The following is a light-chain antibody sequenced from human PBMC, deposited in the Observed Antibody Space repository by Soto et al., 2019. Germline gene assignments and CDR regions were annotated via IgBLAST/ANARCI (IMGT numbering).Light chain of an antibody. CDR3: MQALQIPPVT. CDR2: LAS. Sequence: DIVMTQSPLSLPVTPGEPASISCRSSQSLLHSNGYNYLDWYLQKPGQSPQILIYLASNLACGVPYRSSGNGSGTDFTLEIGRVEAEDVGIYYCMQALQIPPVTFDGGTKVEIK. J-gene: IGKJ4*01. V-gene: IGKV2-28*01. CDR1: QSLLHSNGYNY.